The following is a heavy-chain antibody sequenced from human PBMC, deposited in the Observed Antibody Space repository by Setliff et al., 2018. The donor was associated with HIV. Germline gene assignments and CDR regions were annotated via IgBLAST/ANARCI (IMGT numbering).Heavy chain of an antibody. CDR2: INTNTGNP. CDR3: ARSSSSWTNDAFDI. J-gene: IGHJ3*02. D-gene: IGHD6-13*01. V-gene: IGHV7-4-1*02. CDR1: GYTFTSYA. Sequence: EASVKVSCKASGYTFTSYAMNWVRQAPGQGLEWMGWINTNTGNPTYAQGFTGRFVFSLDTSVSTAYLQISSLKAEDTAVYYCARSSSSWTNDAFDIWGQGTMVTVSS.